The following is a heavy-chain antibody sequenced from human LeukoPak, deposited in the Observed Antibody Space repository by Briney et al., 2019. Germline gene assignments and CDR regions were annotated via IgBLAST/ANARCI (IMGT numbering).Heavy chain of an antibody. CDR1: GGTFSSYA. D-gene: IGHD3-10*01. Sequence: SVKVSCKASGGTFSSYAISWVRQAPGQGLEWMGGIIPIFGTANYAQKFQGRVTITADESTSTAYMELSSLRAEDTAVYYCARFYGSGIRAFDFWGQGTLVTVSS. V-gene: IGHV1-69*13. CDR2: IIPIFGTA. J-gene: IGHJ4*02. CDR3: ARFYGSGIRAFDF.